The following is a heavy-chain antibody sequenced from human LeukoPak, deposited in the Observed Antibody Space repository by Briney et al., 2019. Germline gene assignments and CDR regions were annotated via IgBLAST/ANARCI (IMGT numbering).Heavy chain of an antibody. CDR3: ARADLSGSYFHPHFLDY. D-gene: IGHD1-26*01. CDR2: ISDSSSYI. V-gene: IGHV3-21*01. Sequence: GGSLRLSCAASGFTFDDYGMSWVRQAPGKGLEWVSSISDSSSYIYYADSVRGRFTISRDNAKNSLYLQMNSLRAEDTAMYYCARADLSGSYFHPHFLDYWGQGTLVTVSS. J-gene: IGHJ4*02. CDR1: GFTFDDYG.